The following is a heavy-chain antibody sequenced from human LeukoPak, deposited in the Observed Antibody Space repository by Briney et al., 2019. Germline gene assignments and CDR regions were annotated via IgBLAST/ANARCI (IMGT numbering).Heavy chain of an antibody. J-gene: IGHJ6*02. CDR2: IIPMLGIA. V-gene: IGHV1-69*04. Sequence: GASVKVSCKASGGSFSSYAISWVRQAPGQGLEWMGRIIPMLGIAKYAQKVQGRVKITADKSTTTAYMELSPLRSEDTAVYYRARSPPVAPAGTLRRYYYGMDVWGQGTTLTVSS. D-gene: IGHD6-13*01. CDR1: GGSFSSYA. CDR3: ARSPPVAPAGTLRRYYYGMDV.